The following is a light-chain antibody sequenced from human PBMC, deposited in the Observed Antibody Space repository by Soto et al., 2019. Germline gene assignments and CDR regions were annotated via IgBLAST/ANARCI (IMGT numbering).Light chain of an antibody. J-gene: IGKJ1*01. CDR3: KQRSNWPGT. CDR1: QSVSSY. CDR2: DAS. Sequence: EIVLTQSPATLSLSPGERATLSCRASQSVSSYLAWYQQNPGQAPRLLIYDASNRATGIPTRLRGSGSGTDFTLTISSLEPDDFAVDSCKQRSNWPGTFGQGTQVQIK. V-gene: IGKV3-11*01.